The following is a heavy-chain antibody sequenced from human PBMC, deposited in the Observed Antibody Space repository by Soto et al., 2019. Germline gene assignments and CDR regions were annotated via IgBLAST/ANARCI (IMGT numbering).Heavy chain of an antibody. Sequence: QVQLVQSGAEVKKPGSSVKVSCKASGGSFSSYAISWVRQAPGQGLEWMGGIIPIFGTANYAQKFQGRVTISADESKSTDNIELSRLRYEDTAVYYCARDLVPGSNGSYYQDWFDPWGQGTLVTVSS. D-gene: IGHD1-26*01. J-gene: IGHJ5*02. V-gene: IGHV1-69*19. CDR2: IIPIFGTA. CDR1: GGSFSSYA. CDR3: ARDLVPGSNGSYYQDWFDP.